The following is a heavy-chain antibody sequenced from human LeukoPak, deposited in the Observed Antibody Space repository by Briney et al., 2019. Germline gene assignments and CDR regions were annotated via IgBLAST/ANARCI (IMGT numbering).Heavy chain of an antibody. CDR3: AKASGVPWADYAFDI. J-gene: IGHJ3*02. CDR1: GFTFSGYG. D-gene: IGHD3-10*01. V-gene: IGHV3-30*18. Sequence: GGSLRLSCAASGFTFSGYGMHWVRQAPGKGLEWVAVISYDGSNKYYADSVKGRFTISRDNSKNTLYLQVNSLRAEDTAMYYCAKASGVPWADYAFDIWGQGTMVTVSS. CDR2: ISYDGSNK.